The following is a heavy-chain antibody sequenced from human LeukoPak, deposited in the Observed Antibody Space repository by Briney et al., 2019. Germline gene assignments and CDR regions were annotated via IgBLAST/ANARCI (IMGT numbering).Heavy chain of an antibody. Sequence: SETLSLTCTVSGCAISNYYRSWIRQPAGKGLEWIGRIYTSGSTNYKPSVKSRVTMSVDTSKNQFSLKLSSVTAADTAVYYCAREQYSSSPGFDYWGQGTLVTVSS. J-gene: IGHJ4*02. CDR1: GCAISNYY. CDR2: IYTSGST. V-gene: IGHV4-4*07. CDR3: AREQYSSSPGFDY. D-gene: IGHD6-6*01.